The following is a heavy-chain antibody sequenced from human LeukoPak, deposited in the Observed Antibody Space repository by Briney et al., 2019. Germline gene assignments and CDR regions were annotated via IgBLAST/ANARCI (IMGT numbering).Heavy chain of an antibody. V-gene: IGHV3-23*01. D-gene: IGHD2-21*01. CDR2: ISGSGGST. J-gene: IGHJ3*02. CDR1: GFTFNTYV. Sequence: PGGSLRLSCAASGFTFNTYVISWVRQVPGKGLEWVSAISGSGGSTYYADSVKGRFTISRDNSKNTLYLQMNSLRAEDTAVYYCAKAIAFERPDAFDIWGQGTMVTVSS. CDR3: AKAIAFERPDAFDI.